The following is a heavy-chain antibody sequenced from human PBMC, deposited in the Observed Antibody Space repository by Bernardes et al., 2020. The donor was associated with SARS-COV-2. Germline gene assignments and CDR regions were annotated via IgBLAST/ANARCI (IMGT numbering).Heavy chain of an antibody. V-gene: IGHV3-74*01. Sequence: GSMRLSCSASGFTFNSYWMHWVRHAPGKGLVWVSRIKSDGSVTTYADSVRGRFTISRDNAKNTVYLQMNSLRAEDTAVYYCAKGFNWNDGLDAFDLWGQGTMVTVSS. J-gene: IGHJ3*01. CDR2: IKSDGSVT. CDR3: AKGFNWNDGLDAFDL. CDR1: GFTFNSYW. D-gene: IGHD1-1*01.